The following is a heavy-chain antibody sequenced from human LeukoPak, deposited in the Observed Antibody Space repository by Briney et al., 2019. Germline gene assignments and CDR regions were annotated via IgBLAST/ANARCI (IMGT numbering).Heavy chain of an antibody. V-gene: IGHV1-69*13. D-gene: IGHD3-3*01. CDR2: IIPIFGTA. CDR1: GGTFSSYA. CDR3: ARGAGGRSVWFDP. Sequence: VASVKVSCKASGGTFSSYAMSWVRQAPGQGLEWMGGIIPIFGTANYAQKFQGRVTITADESTSTAYMELSSLRSEDTAVYYCARGAGGRSVWFDPWGQGTLVTVSS. J-gene: IGHJ5*02.